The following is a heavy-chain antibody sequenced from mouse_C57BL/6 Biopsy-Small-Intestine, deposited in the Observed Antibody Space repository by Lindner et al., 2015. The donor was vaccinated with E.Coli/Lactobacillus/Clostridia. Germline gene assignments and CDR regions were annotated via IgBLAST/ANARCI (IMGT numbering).Heavy chain of an antibody. CDR1: GYTFTSYD. J-gene: IGHJ1*03. Sequence: VQLQESGPELVKPGASVKLSCKASGYTFTSYDINWVKQRPGQGLDWIGWIYPGDGSIKYNEKFKDKATLSVDTSSNTAYMELHSLTSEDSAVYFCARKGVITTVVAPDWYFDVWGTGTTVTVSS. D-gene: IGHD1-1*01. V-gene: IGHV1-85*01. CDR2: IYPGDGSI. CDR3: ARKGVITTVVAPDWYFDV.